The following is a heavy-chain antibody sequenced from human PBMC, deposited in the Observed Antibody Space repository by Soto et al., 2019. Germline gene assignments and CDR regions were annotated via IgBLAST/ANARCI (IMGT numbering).Heavy chain of an antibody. CDR2: ISYDGSNK. Sequence: QVQLVESGGGVVQPGRSLRLSCAASGFTFSSYGMHWVRQAPGKGLEWVAVISYDGSNKYYADSVKGRFTISRDNSKNTRYLQMNSLRDEDTAVYYCAKENVDIVATVLGYWGQGTLVTVSS. CDR1: GFTFSSYG. CDR3: AKENVDIVATVLGY. J-gene: IGHJ4*02. D-gene: IGHD5-12*01. V-gene: IGHV3-30*18.